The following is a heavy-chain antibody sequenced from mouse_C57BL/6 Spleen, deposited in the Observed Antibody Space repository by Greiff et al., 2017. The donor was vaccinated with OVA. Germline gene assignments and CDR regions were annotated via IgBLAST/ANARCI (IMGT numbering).Heavy chain of an antibody. CDR2: ISDGGSYT. CDR3: ARDRHSNYSENCAMDY. CDR1: GFTFSSYA. J-gene: IGHJ4*01. D-gene: IGHD2-5*01. Sequence: EVKLVESGGGLVKPGGSLKLSCAASGFTFSSYAMSWVRQTPEKRLEWVATISDGGSYTYYPDNVKGRFTISRDNAKNNLYLQMNKLKSEVTAMYYCARDRHSNYSENCAMDYWGKGTALTVSS. V-gene: IGHV5-4*01.